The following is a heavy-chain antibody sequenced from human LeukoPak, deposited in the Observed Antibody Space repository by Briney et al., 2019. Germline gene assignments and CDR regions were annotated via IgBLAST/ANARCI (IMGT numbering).Heavy chain of an antibody. V-gene: IGHV5-51*01. CDR3: ARRSIAARHNWFDP. J-gene: IGHJ5*02. CDR1: GSRFTSYW. CDR2: IYPGDSDT. Sequence: GASLKISCKGSGSRFTSYWIGWVRQMPGKGLEWMGIIYPGDSDTRYSPSFQGQVTISADKSISTAYLQWSSLKASDTAMYYCARRSIAARHNWFDPWGQGTLVTVSS. D-gene: IGHD6-6*01.